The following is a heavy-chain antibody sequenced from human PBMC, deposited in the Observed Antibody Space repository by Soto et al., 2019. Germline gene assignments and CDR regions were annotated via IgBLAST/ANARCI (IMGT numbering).Heavy chain of an antibody. CDR3: ARYAKSYYYYMDV. Sequence: QAQLQESGPGLVKPSETLSLTCTVSGGSISSYYWSWIRQPPGKGLEWIGYIYYSGSTNYNPSLKSRVTISVDTSKNQFSLKLSSVTAADTAVYYCARYAKSYYYYMDVWDKGTTVTVSS. V-gene: IGHV4-59*01. D-gene: IGHD2-2*01. CDR2: IYYSGST. J-gene: IGHJ6*03. CDR1: GGSISSYY.